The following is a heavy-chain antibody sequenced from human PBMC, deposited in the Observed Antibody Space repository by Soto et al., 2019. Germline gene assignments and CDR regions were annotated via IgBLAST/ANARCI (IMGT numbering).Heavy chain of an antibody. D-gene: IGHD2-15*01. V-gene: IGHV3-30-3*01. CDR1: GFTFSSYA. CDR3: ARSHVVVAVYFYY. CDR2: ISYDGSNK. Sequence: QVQLVESGGGVVQPGRSLRLSCAASGFTFSSYAMHWVRQAPGKGLEWVAVISYDGSNKYYADSVKGRFTISRDNSKNTLYLQMNRLRAEDTAGDYCARSHVVVAVYFYYWGQGTLVTVSS. J-gene: IGHJ4*02.